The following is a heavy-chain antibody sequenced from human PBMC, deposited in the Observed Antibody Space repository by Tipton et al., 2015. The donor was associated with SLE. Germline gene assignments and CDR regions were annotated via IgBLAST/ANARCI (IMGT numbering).Heavy chain of an antibody. V-gene: IGHV4-34*01. CDR3: AGHGVRGAFDI. J-gene: IGHJ3*02. Sequence: TLSLTCAVYGGSFSGYYWSWIRQPPGKGLEWIGEINHGGSTNYNPSLKSRVTISVDTSKNQFSLKLSSVTAADTAVYYCAGHGVRGAFDIWGQGTMVTVSS. D-gene: IGHD4-17*01. CDR2: INHGGST. CDR1: GGSFSGYY.